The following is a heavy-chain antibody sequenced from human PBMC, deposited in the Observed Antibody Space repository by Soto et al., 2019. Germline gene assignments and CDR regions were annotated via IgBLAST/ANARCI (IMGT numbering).Heavy chain of an antibody. D-gene: IGHD2-2*01. V-gene: IGHV3-30-3*01. CDR2: LSYDGSNK. J-gene: IGHJ6*02. Sequence: GGSLRLSCAASGFTFNSYAIHWARQTPGKGLEWVAVLSYDGSNKYYADTVKGRFTISRDNSKNTLYLQMNSLRAEDTAVYYCARDRGCSSTSCYYHYYYGMDVCGQGTTVTVSS. CDR3: ARDRGCSSTSCYYHYYYGMDV. CDR1: GFTFNSYA.